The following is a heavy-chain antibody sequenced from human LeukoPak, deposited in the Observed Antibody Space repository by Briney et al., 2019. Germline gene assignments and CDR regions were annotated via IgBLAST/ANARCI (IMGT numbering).Heavy chain of an antibody. CDR2: MNPNSGNT. CDR1: GYTFTSYD. V-gene: IGHV1-8*01. D-gene: IGHD1-7*01. Sequence: ASVKVSSKASGYTFTSYDINWVRPATGQGLEWMGWMNPNSGNTGYAQKFQGRVTMTRNTSISTAYMELSSLRSEDTAVYYCALGGGTTDAFDIWGQGTMVTVSS. CDR3: ALGGGTTDAFDI. J-gene: IGHJ3*02.